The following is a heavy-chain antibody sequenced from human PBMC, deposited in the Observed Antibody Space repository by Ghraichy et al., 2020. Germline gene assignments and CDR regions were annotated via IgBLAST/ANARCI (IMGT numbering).Heavy chain of an antibody. J-gene: IGHJ4*02. Sequence: GGSLRLSCAASGFTFSSFAMSWVRQAPGKELERVSAISGSGAGTWYADSVKGRFTISRDNSRNTVYLQMNSLRAEDTAVYYCAKGTLAYCSGSTCYYFDYWGQGTLVTVSS. D-gene: IGHD2-15*01. CDR3: AKGTLAYCSGSTCYYFDY. CDR2: ISGSGAGT. CDR1: GFTFSSFA. V-gene: IGHV3-23*01.